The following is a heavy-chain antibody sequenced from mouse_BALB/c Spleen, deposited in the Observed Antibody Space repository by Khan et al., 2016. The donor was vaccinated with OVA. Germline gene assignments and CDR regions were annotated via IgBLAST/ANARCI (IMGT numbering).Heavy chain of an antibody. CDR1: GFSLTNFG. CDR2: IWSDGTT. V-gene: IGHV2-6*02. J-gene: IGHJ4*01. CDR3: ARNSYPYAMDY. Sequence: QVQLKESGPGLVAPSQSLSITCTVSGFSLTNFGVYWVRQPPGKGLEWLVLIWSDGTTTYNSALKSRLSISKDTSKSQVFLKMNSLQTDDTAMYYCARNSYPYAMDYWGQGTSVTVAS.